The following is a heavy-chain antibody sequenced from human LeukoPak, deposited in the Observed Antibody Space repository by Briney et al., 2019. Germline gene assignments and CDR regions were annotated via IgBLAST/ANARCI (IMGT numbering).Heavy chain of an antibody. CDR2: INPNSGGT. Sequence: ASVKVSCKASGYSFSGYYMHRVRQAPGQGLEWMGWINPNSGGTTYAQNFQGRVTMTRDASISTTYMELNRLTSDDTAVYFCARSSGAYYYMDVWGKGTTVTVSS. CDR1: GYSFSGYY. J-gene: IGHJ6*03. V-gene: IGHV1-2*02. CDR3: ARSSGAYYYMDV. D-gene: IGHD6-25*01.